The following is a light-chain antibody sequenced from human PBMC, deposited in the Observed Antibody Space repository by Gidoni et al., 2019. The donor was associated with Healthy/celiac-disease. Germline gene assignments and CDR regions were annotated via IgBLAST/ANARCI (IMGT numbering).Light chain of an antibody. Sequence: QSVLTQPPSVSGAPGQTVTISCTGSSSNIGAGYDVHWYQQLPGTAPKLLIYGNSNRPSGVPDRFSGSKSGTSASLAITGLQAEDEADYYCQSYDSSLSGLNYVFGTGTKVTVL. J-gene: IGLJ1*01. CDR1: SSNIGAGYD. V-gene: IGLV1-40*01. CDR3: QSYDSSLSGLNYV. CDR2: GNS.